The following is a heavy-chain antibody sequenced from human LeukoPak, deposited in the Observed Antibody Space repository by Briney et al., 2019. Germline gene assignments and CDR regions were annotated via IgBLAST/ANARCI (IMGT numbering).Heavy chain of an antibody. CDR2: IIPIFGTA. J-gene: IGHJ4*02. CDR3: ARELKYYYGSSGYYDY. CDR1: GGTFSSYA. V-gene: IGHV1-69*05. D-gene: IGHD3-22*01. Sequence: ASVKVSCKASGGTFSSYAISWVRQAPGQGLEWMGRIIPIFGTANYAQKFQGRVTITTDESTSTAYMELSSLRSEDTAVYYCARELKYYYGSSGYYDYWGQGTLVTVSS.